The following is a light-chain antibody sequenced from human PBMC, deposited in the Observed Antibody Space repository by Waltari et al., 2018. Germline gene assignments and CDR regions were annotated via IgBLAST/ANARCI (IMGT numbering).Light chain of an antibody. CDR2: DVS. V-gene: IGLV2-14*01. J-gene: IGLJ2*01. CDR3: SSQSSNDVVL. CDR1: SNDVGGYNS. Sequence: QSALTQPASVSGSPGQSVTIFCAGTSNDVGGYNSVSWYQEYPGQAPGVIIYDVSDRPSGVSDRLSGSKSGNTASLTISGLQAEDEADYYCSSQSSNDVVLFGGGTKLTVL.